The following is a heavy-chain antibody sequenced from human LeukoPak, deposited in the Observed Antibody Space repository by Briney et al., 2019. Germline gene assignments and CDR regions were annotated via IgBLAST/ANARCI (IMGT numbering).Heavy chain of an antibody. D-gene: IGHD5-24*01. CDR2: ITGSSSTI. J-gene: IGHJ4*02. CDR3: ARGQDGYNY. Sequence: PGGSLRLSCVASGFTFSSYSMNWVRQAPGKGLEWVSYITGSSSTIYYADSVKGRFTISRDNAKNSLYLQMNSLRAEDTAVYYCARGQDGYNYWGQGTLVTVSS. CDR1: GFTFSSYS. V-gene: IGHV3-48*01.